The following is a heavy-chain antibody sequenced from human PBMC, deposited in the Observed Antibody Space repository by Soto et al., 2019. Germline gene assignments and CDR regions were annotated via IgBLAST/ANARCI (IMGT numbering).Heavy chain of an antibody. Sequence: QMQLVQSGPEVKKPGTSVKVSCKASGFTFTTSAVHWLRQARGQRLEWIGWIVVDSGNTNYAQKFQERVTIIRDMSTSTAYMELSSLRSDDTAVYYCAAACGDCPYDTWGQGTLVTVSS. CDR1: GFTFTTSA. J-gene: IGHJ5*02. CDR3: AAACGDCPYDT. CDR2: IVVDSGNT. D-gene: IGHD2-21*02. V-gene: IGHV1-58*01.